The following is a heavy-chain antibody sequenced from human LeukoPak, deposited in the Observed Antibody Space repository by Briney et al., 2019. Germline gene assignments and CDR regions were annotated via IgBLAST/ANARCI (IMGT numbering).Heavy chain of an antibody. Sequence: PSETLSLTCVVYGGSSSGDYWSWIRQPPGKGLEWIGEINHSGSTNYNPSLKSRVTISVDTSKNQFSLKLSSVTAADTAVYYCARGSGVTIFGVVKRENAFDIWGQGTMVTVSS. V-gene: IGHV4-34*01. CDR3: ARGSGVTIFGVVKRENAFDI. CDR2: INHSGST. D-gene: IGHD3-3*01. J-gene: IGHJ3*02. CDR1: GGSSSGDY.